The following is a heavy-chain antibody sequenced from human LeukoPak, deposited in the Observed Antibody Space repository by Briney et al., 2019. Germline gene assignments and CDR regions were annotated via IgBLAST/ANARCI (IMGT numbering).Heavy chain of an antibody. CDR2: INWNGGST. J-gene: IGHJ4*02. D-gene: IGHD1-26*01. Sequence: GGSLRLSCAASGFTFDDYTMSWVRQAPGKGLEWVSGINWNGGSTGYVDSVKGRFTISRDNAKNSLYLQMNSLRAEDTAVYYCASVGATRRALDYWGQGTLVTVSS. V-gene: IGHV3-20*04. CDR3: ASVGATRRALDY. CDR1: GFTFDDYT.